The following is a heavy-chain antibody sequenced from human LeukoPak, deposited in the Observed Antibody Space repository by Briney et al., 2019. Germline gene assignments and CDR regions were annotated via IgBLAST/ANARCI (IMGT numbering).Heavy chain of an antibody. V-gene: IGHV3-23*01. Sequence: GGSLRLSCAVTGLTFNNYAMSWVRQAPGKGLEWVSAISKSGDHTYYAASAKGRFTIYRDNSKNTQYLQMNSLRAEDTAVYYCATSWGPDTSAFRWGRDGMDVWGQGTTVIVS. J-gene: IGHJ6*02. CDR2: ISKSGDHT. CDR3: ATSWGPDTSAFRWGRDGMDV. CDR1: GLTFNNYA. D-gene: IGHD3-16*01.